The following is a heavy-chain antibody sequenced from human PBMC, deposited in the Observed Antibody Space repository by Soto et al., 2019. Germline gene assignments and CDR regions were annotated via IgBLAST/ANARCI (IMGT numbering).Heavy chain of an antibody. J-gene: IGHJ5*02. Sequence: SETLSLTCTVSGGSISSSSYYWGWIRQPPGKGLEWIGSIYYSGSTYYNPSLKSRVTISVDTSKNPFSLKLSSVTAADTAVYYCARHEQLVENWFDPWGQGTLVTVSS. CDR3: ARHEQLVENWFDP. CDR2: IYYSGST. D-gene: IGHD6-6*01. V-gene: IGHV4-39*01. CDR1: GGSISSSSYY.